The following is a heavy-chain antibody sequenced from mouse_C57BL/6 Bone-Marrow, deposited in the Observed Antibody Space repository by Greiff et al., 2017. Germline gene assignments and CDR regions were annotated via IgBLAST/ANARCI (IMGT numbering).Heavy chain of an antibody. J-gene: IGHJ2*01. V-gene: IGHV1-69*01. Sequence: QVQLQQPGAELVMPGASVKLSCKASGYTFTSYWMHWVKQRPGQGLEWIGEIDPSDSYTNYNQKFKGKSTLTVDKSSSTAYMQLSSLTSEDSAVYYCAGDGYGSSYAVFDYWGQGTTLTVS. CDR1: GYTFTSYW. D-gene: IGHD1-1*01. CDR2: IDPSDSYT. CDR3: AGDGYGSSYAVFDY.